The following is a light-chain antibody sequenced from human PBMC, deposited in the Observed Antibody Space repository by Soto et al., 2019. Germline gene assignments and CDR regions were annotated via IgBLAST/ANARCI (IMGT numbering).Light chain of an antibody. Sequence: ESVLTQSPATLSLSPGERATLSCRASQSVSIYLAWYQQKPGQAPRLLIYAASNRATGIPARFSGRGSGTDFTLTISSLEPEDFAIYYCQQRSNWPITFGQGTRLEI. CDR1: QSVSIY. CDR2: AAS. V-gene: IGKV3-11*01. CDR3: QQRSNWPIT. J-gene: IGKJ5*01.